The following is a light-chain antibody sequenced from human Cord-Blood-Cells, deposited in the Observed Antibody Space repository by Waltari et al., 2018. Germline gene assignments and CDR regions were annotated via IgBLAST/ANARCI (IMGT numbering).Light chain of an antibody. CDR2: DVS. V-gene: IGLV2-14*01. CDR1: RSDVGGYNY. J-gene: IGLJ1*01. CDR3: SSYTSSSTLV. Sequence: QSALTQPASVSGPPGQSITISSTGTRSDVGGYNYVSWYQQHPGKAPNLMIYDVSNRPSGVSNRFSGSKSGNTASLTISGLQAEDEADYYCSSYTSSSTLVFGTGTKVTVL.